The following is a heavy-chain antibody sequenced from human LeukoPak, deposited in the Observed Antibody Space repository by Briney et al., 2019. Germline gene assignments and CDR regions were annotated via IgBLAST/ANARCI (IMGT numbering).Heavy chain of an antibody. CDR2: MNPNSGGT. D-gene: IGHD3-10*01. CDR3: ARGPSITMVRGARHTFDY. CDR1: GYTFTVYY. V-gene: IGHV1-2*02. Sequence: ASVTVSFKASGYTFTVYYMHWVRQAPGQGLEWMGWMNPNSGGTNYAQKFHGRVTMTRDTSISTAYMDLSRLRSDDTAVYYCARGPSITMVRGARHTFDYWGQGTLVTVSS. J-gene: IGHJ4*02.